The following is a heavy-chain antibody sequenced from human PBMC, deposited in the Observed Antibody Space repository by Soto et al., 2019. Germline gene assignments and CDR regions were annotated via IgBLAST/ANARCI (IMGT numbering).Heavy chain of an antibody. CDR3: ARNWKGALMDV. CDR2: INAGNGNT. V-gene: IGHV1-3*01. CDR1: GYTFTSYA. Sequence: ASVTVSCKASGYTFTSYAMHWVRQAPGQRLEWMGWINAGNGNTKYSQKFQGRVTITRDTSASTAYMELSSLRSEDTAVYYCARNWKGALMDVWGKGTTVTVSS. D-gene: IGHD1-1*01. J-gene: IGHJ6*04.